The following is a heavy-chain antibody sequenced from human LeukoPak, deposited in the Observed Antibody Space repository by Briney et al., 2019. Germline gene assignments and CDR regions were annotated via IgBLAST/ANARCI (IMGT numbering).Heavy chain of an antibody. J-gene: IGHJ6*03. CDR3: AKDGGDRSCSSTSCYNGYYYYYYMDV. CDR1: GFTFSSYG. Sequence: GRSLRLSCAASGFTFSSYGMHWVRQAPGKGLEWVAVIWYDGSNKYYADSVKGRLTISRDNSKNTLYLQMNSLRAEDTAVYYCAKDGGDRSCSSTSCYNGYYYYYYMDVWGKGTTVTVSS. V-gene: IGHV3-33*06. CDR2: IWYDGSNK. D-gene: IGHD2-2*02.